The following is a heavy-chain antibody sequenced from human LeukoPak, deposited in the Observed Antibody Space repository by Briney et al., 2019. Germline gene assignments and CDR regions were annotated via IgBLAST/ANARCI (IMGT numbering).Heavy chain of an antibody. CDR2: INPNSGGT. CDR3: AREDLVGARGFDP. J-gene: IGHJ5*02. V-gene: IGHV1-2*02. Sequence: ASVKVSCKASGYTFTSYAMNWVRQAPGQGLEWMGWINPNSGGTNYAQKFQGRVTMTRDTSISTAYMELSRLRSDDTAVYYCAREDLVGARGFDPWGQGTLVTDSS. D-gene: IGHD1-26*01. CDR1: GYTFTSYA.